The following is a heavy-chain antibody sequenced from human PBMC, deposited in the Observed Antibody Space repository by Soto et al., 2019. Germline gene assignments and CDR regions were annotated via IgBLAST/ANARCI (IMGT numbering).Heavy chain of an antibody. J-gene: IGHJ3*01. CDR1: GFTFDDHG. D-gene: IGHD6-19*01. CDR3: ARDGGIVVAVEAFDV. V-gene: IGHV3-20*04. Sequence: EVQLVESGGGVVRPGGSLRLSCAASGFTFDDHGMTWVHQAPGKGLEWVSGITWNGATTGYADSVKGRFTISRDNAKNSLYLQMNSLRVEDTASYYCARDGGIVVAVEAFDVWGQGTMVTVSS. CDR2: ITWNGATT.